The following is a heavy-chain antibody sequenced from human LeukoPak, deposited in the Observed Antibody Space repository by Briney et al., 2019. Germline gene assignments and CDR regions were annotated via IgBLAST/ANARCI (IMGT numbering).Heavy chain of an antibody. V-gene: IGHV1-2*02. Sequence: ASVKVSCKASGYTFTGYYMHWVRQAPGQGLEWMGWINPNSGATNYAQKFQGRVTMTRHTSISTAYMELSRLRSDDTAVYYCARWPGELYYFDYWGQGTLVTVSS. D-gene: IGHD1-7*01. CDR2: INPNSGAT. J-gene: IGHJ4*02. CDR3: ARWPGELYYFDY. CDR1: GYTFTGYY.